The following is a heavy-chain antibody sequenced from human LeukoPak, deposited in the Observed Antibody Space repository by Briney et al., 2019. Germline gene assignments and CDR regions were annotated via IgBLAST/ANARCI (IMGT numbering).Heavy chain of an antibody. CDR3: AEDIHPEWFGEFIDY. CDR2: ISYDGSNK. D-gene: IGHD3-10*01. Sequence: GGSLRLSCAASGFTFSSYGMHWVRQAPGKGLEWVAVISYDGSNKYYADSVKGRFTISRDNSKNTLYLQMNSLRAEDTAVYYCAEDIHPEWFGEFIDYWGQGTLVTVSS. V-gene: IGHV3-30*18. CDR1: GFTFSSYG. J-gene: IGHJ4*02.